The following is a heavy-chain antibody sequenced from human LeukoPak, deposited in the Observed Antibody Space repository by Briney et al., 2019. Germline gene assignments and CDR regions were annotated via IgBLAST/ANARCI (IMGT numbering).Heavy chain of an antibody. CDR1: GYTFTSYY. J-gene: IGHJ4*02. CDR2: IIPIFGTA. D-gene: IGHD3-22*01. V-gene: IGHV1-69*13. Sequence: ASVKVSCKASGYTFTSYYMHWVRQAPGQGLEWVGGIIPIFGTANYAQKFQGRVTITADESTSTAYMELSSLRSEDTAVYYCARWAYDSSGYYYDYYFDYWGQGTLVTVSS. CDR3: ARWAYDSSGYYYDYYFDY.